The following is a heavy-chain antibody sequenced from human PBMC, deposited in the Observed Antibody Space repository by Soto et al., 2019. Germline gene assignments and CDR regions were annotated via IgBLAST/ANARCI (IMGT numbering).Heavy chain of an antibody. V-gene: IGHV3-23*01. CDR1: GFTFSTYA. CDR2: ISASGGDT. CDR3: GRRPTSTVS. D-gene: IGHD1-1*01. Sequence: EAQMLESGGGSVQPGGSLRLSCAASGFTFSTYAVAWVRQSPGKGLEWVSSISASGGDTWYADSVKGRFTISRDNSKNSLYLQMNSRSVEDTAVYYCGRRPTSTVSCGQGSLVTVSS. J-gene: IGHJ5*02.